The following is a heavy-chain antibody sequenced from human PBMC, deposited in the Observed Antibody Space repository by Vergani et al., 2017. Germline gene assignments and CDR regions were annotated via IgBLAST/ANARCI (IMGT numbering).Heavy chain of an antibody. Sequence: EVQLVESGGGLVQPGGSLRLSCAASGFTVSSNYMSWVRQAPGKGLEWVSVIYSGGSTYYADSVKGRFTISRDNSKNTLYLQMNSLRAEDTAVYYCARDLSLGPTTVVTPRAFDIWGQGTMVTVSS. CDR3: ARDLSLGPTTVVTPRAFDI. V-gene: IGHV3-66*01. CDR2: IYSGGST. CDR1: GFTVSSNY. D-gene: IGHD4-23*01. J-gene: IGHJ3*02.